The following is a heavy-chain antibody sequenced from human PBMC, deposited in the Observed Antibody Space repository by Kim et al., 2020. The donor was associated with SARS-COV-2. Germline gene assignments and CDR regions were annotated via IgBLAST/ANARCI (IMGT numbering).Heavy chain of an antibody. V-gene: IGHV4-38-2*02. Sequence: SETLSLTCTVSGDSIVSGYYWAWIRQPPGRGLEWIGFVFQSGYHYYNPSLRSRVTMPIDTSQNQFSLILGSVTAADTAMYFCARRTSGNGPFDIWAQGTMVTVSS. J-gene: IGHJ3*02. CDR2: VFQSGYH. D-gene: IGHD6-25*01. CDR1: GDSIVSGYY. CDR3: ARRTSGNGPFDI.